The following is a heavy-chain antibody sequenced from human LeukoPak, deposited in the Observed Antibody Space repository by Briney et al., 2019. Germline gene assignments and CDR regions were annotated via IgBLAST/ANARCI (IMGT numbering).Heavy chain of an antibody. V-gene: IGHV1-69*05. Sequence: SVKVSCKASGYTFTSYDINWVRQATGQGLEWMGGIIPIFGTANYAQKFQGRVTITTDESTSTAYMELSSLRSEDTAVYYCARGGYSSGNIDYWGQGTLVTVSS. J-gene: IGHJ4*02. CDR1: GYTFTSYD. D-gene: IGHD6-19*01. CDR2: IIPIFGTA. CDR3: ARGGYSSGNIDY.